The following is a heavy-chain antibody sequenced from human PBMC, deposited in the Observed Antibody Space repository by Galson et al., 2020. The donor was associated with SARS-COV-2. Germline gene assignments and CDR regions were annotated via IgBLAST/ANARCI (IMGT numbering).Heavy chain of an antibody. CDR3: ARARGSGCSDY. V-gene: IGHV3-30*03. CDR2: ISYDGSNK. CDR1: GFTFSSYG. J-gene: IGHJ4*02. D-gene: IGHD6-19*01. Sequence: TRGSLRLFCAASGFTFSSYGMHWVRQAPGKGLEWVAVISYDGSNKYYADSVKGRFTISRDNSKNTLYLQMNSLRAEDTAVYYCARARGSGCSDYWGQGTMVTVSS.